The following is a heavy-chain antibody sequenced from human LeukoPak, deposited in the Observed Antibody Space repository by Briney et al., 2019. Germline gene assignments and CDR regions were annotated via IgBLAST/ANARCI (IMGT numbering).Heavy chain of an antibody. CDR1: GGSISSSSYY. J-gene: IGHJ5*02. CDR3: ARDFRHFYGSGTGWFDP. D-gene: IGHD3-10*01. Sequence: SETLSLTCTVSGGSISSSSYYWGWIRQPPGKGLEWIGSIYYSGSTYYNPSLKSRATISVDTSKNQFSLKLSSVTAADAAVYYGARDFRHFYGSGTGWFDPWGQGTLVTVSS. CDR2: IYYSGST. V-gene: IGHV4-39*07.